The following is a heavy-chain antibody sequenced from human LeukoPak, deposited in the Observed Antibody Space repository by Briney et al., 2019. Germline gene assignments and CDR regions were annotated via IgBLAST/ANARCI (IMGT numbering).Heavy chain of an antibody. Sequence: PGGSLRLSCAASGFTFSSYAMSWVRQAPGKGLEWVSAISGSGGSTYYADSVKGRFTISRDNSKNTLYMQMNSLRAEDTAVYYCAKTGPIYSYSMYYFNYWGQGTLVTVSS. CDR3: AKTGPIYSYSMYYFNY. CDR2: ISGSGGST. CDR1: GFTFSSYA. V-gene: IGHV3-23*01. J-gene: IGHJ4*02. D-gene: IGHD5-18*01.